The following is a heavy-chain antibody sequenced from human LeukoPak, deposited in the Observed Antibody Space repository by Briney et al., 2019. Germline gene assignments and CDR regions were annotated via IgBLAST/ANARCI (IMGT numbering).Heavy chain of an antibody. CDR3: ARGSVATTSLNYYYYYYMDV. V-gene: IGHV4-34*01. CDR1: GGSFSGYY. Sequence: PSETLSLTCAVYGGSFSGYYWSWIRQPPGKGLEWIGEINHSGSTNYNPSLKSRVTIPVDTSKNQFSLKLSSVTAADTAVYYCARGSVATTSLNYYYYYYMDVWGKGTTVTVSS. J-gene: IGHJ6*03. CDR2: INHSGST. D-gene: IGHD5-12*01.